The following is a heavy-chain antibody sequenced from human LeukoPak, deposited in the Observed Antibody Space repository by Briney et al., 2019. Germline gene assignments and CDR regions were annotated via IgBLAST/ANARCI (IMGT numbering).Heavy chain of an antibody. CDR2: ISGSGGST. Sequence: PGGSLRLSCAASGFTFSSYGMSWVRQAPGKGLEWVSAISGSGGSTYYADSVKGRFTISRDNSKNTLYLQMNSLRAEDTAVYYCAKDHGIFGTRYFDYWGQGTLVTVSS. J-gene: IGHJ4*02. V-gene: IGHV3-23*01. CDR1: GFTFSSYG. D-gene: IGHD1-1*01. CDR3: AKDHGIFGTRYFDY.